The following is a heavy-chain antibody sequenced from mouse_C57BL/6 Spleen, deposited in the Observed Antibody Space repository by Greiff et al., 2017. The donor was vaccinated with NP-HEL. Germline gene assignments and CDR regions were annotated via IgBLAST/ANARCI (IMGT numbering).Heavy chain of an antibody. CDR2: INPYNGGT. D-gene: IGHD1-1*01. V-gene: IGHV1-19*01. Sequence: VQLQQSGPVLVKPGASVKMSCKASGYTFTDYYMNWVKQSHGKSLEWIGVINPYNGGTSYNQKFKGKATLTVDKSSSTAYMELNSLTSEDSAVYYCARYDTTVVATGDYWGQGTTLTVSS. CDR3: ARYDTTVVATGDY. J-gene: IGHJ2*01. CDR1: GYTFTDYY.